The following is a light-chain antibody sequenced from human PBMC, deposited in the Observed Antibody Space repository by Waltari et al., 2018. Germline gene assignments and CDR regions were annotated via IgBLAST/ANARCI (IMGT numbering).Light chain of an antibody. V-gene: IGKV1-5*03. CDR2: KAS. CDR3: QQYNSFSPT. J-gene: IGKJ2*01. CDR1: QSISSW. Sequence: DIQMTQSPSTLSASVGDRVPITCRASQSISSWLAWYQQKPGKAPKLLVYKASSLESGVPSRFSGSGSGTEFTLTISNLQPDDFATYYCQQYNSFSPTFGQGTKLEIK.